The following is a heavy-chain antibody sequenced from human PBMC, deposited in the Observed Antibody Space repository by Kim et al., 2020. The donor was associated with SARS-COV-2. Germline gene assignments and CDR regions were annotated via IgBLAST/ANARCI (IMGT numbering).Heavy chain of an antibody. D-gene: IGHD3-10*01. V-gene: IGHV3-74*01. CDR3: ARLLWFGELSPLYGMDV. J-gene: IGHJ6*02. Sequence: VKGRFTISRDNAKNTLYLQMNSLRAEDTAVYYCARLLWFGELSPLYGMDVWGQGTTVTVSS.